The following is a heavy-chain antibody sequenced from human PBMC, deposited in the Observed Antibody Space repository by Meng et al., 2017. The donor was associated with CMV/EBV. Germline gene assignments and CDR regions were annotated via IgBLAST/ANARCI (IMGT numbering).Heavy chain of an antibody. J-gene: IGHJ6*02. CDR3: ARDRYCSSTSCHHHSPYGMDV. V-gene: IGHV1-69*10. CDR1: GGTFSSYA. D-gene: IGHD2-2*01. Sequence: SVKVSCKASGGTFSSYAISWGRQAPGQGLEWMGGIIPILGIANYAQKFQGRVTITADKSTSTAYMELSSLRSEDTAVYYCARDRYCSSTSCHHHSPYGMDVWGQGTTVTVSS. CDR2: IIPILGIA.